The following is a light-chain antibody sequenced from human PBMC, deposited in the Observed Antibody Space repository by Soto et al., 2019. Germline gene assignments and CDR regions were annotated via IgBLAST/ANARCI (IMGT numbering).Light chain of an antibody. CDR1: QDISSW. J-gene: IGKJ4*01. V-gene: IGKV1-12*01. CDR3: QHYSTYPLT. Sequence: DIQITQSPSFVSASVGDRVTITCRASQDISSWLVWYQQKPGKAPQLLIHATSGLQSGVPSRFSGSGSGTDFTLTLSKLQSDDFATYYCQHYSTYPLTFGGGTKVDIK. CDR2: ATS.